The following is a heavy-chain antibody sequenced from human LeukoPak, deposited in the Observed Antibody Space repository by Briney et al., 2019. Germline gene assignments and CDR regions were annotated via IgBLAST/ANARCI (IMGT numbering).Heavy chain of an antibody. Sequence: GASVKVSCKASGYTFTGYCMHWVRQAPGQGLEWMGWINPNSGGTNYAQKFQGRVTMTRDTSISTAYMELSRLRSDDTAVYYCAMYYYGSGSQSPFDYWGQGTLVTVSS. J-gene: IGHJ4*02. D-gene: IGHD3-10*01. CDR3: AMYYYGSGSQSPFDY. CDR2: INPNSGGT. CDR1: GYTFTGYC. V-gene: IGHV1-2*02.